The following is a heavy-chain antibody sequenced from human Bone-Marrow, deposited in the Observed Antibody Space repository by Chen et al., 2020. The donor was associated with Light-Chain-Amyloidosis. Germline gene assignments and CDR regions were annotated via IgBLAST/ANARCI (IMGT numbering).Heavy chain of an antibody. Sequence: EVQLVESGGGLVQPGGSLRLSCVASGFTFSDHWMHWVRQAPGEALVWVSYINSDGRSTTYADSVKGRFTISRDNAKNTLYLQMSSLRADDTAVYYCARGFATDYWGQGTLVTVSS. J-gene: IGHJ4*02. CDR2: INSDGRST. CDR1: GFTFSDHW. CDR3: ARGFATDY. D-gene: IGHD2-15*01. V-gene: IGHV3-74*01.